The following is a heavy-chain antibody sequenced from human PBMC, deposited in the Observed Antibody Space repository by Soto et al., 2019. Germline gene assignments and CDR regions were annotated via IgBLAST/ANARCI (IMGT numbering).Heavy chain of an antibody. V-gene: IGHV4-59*01. CDR2: IYYSGST. CDR1: GGSISSYY. CDR3: ARGPYYYGSGSYYMHWFVP. Sequence: SETLSLTCTVSGGSISSYYWSWIRQPPGKGLEWIGYIYYSGSTNYNPSLKSRVTISVDTSKNQFSLKLSSVTAADTAVYYCARGPYYYGSGSYYMHWFVPWGQGTLVTVSS. J-gene: IGHJ5*02. D-gene: IGHD3-10*01.